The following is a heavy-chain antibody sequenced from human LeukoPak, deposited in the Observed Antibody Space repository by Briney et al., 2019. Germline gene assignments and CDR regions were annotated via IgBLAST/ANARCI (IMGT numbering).Heavy chain of an antibody. V-gene: IGHV4-34*01. D-gene: IGHD3-10*01. CDR3: ARSSSYNDAVRYNPSWFGP. CDR2: INHSGTT. J-gene: IGHJ5*02. Sequence: SETLSLTCANCGGPFSGFFWSWIRQPPGKGLEWIGEINHSGTTNYNLSLKSRVAISIDTFRNQFSLKLTSVTAADTAVYYCARSSSYNDAVRYNPSWFGPWGQGTLVTVSS. CDR1: GGPFSGFF.